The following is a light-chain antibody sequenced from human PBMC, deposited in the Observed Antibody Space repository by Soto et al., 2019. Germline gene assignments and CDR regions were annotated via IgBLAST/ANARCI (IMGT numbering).Light chain of an antibody. CDR1: SNDVGGYNY. CDR2: EVS. J-gene: IGLJ2*01. Sequence: QSVLTQPASVSGSPGQSITISCTGTSNDVGGYNYVSWYQQHPGKAPKVMIYEVSNRPSGVSNRFSGSKSGNTASLTISGLQAEDEDDYYCTSYTCAGTHVKFGGGTQLTVL. V-gene: IGLV2-14*01. CDR3: TSYTCAGTHVK.